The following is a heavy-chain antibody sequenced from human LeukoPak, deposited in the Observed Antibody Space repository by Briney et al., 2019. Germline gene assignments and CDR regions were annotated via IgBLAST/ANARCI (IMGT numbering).Heavy chain of an antibody. D-gene: IGHD6-19*01. V-gene: IGHV3-73*01. CDR2: IRSKANSYAT. Sequence: RGSLRLSCAASGFTFSGSAMHWVRQASGKGLEWVGRIRSKANSYATAYAASVKGRFTISRDDSKNAAYLQMNSLKTEDTAVYYCTSLLFSSGWDDCWGQGTLVTVSS. J-gene: IGHJ4*02. CDR1: GFTFSGSA. CDR3: TSLLFSSGWDDC.